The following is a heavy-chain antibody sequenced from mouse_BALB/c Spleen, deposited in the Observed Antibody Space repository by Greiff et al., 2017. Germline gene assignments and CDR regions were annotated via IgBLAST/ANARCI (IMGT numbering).Heavy chain of an antibody. D-gene: IGHD2-14*01. CDR1: GYSITSGYY. Sequence: ESGPGLVKPSQSLSLTCSVTGYSITSGYYWNWIRQFPGNKLEWMGYISYDGSNNYNPSLKNRISITRDTSKNQFFLKLNSVTTEDTATYYCARDSRYDAGFDYWGQGTTLTVSS. CDR2: ISYDGSN. J-gene: IGHJ2*01. CDR3: ARDSRYDAGFDY. V-gene: IGHV3-6*02.